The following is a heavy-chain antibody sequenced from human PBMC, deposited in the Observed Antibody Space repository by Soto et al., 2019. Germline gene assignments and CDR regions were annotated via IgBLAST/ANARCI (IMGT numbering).Heavy chain of an antibody. CDR2: ISSSSSTI. V-gene: IGHV3-48*02. J-gene: IGHJ5*02. D-gene: IGHD6-13*01. Sequence: PGGSLRLSCAASGFTFSSYSMNWVRQAPGKGLEWVSYISSSSSTIYYADSVKGRLTISRDNAKNSLYLQMNSLRDEDTAVYYCARDNQVGSSWYRSSWFDPWGQGTLVTVSS. CDR3: ARDNQVGSSWYRSSWFDP. CDR1: GFTFSSYS.